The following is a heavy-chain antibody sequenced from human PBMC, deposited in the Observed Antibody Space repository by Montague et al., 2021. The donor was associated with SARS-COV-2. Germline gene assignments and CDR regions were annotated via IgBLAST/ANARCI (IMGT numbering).Heavy chain of an antibody. CDR3: VRDPAPSGSGTFYDY. CDR1: GDSVSHDF. V-gene: IGHV4-59*02. D-gene: IGHD1-26*01. CDR2: VYYSRSS. J-gene: IGHJ4*02. Sequence: SETLLTCTVSGDSVSHDFWTWIRQPPGKGLEWIGYVYYSRSSSYNPSLRGRFSIAVDTSKNQFSLRLSTVAAADTAIYYCVRDPAPSGSGTFYDYWGRGTLVAVSS.